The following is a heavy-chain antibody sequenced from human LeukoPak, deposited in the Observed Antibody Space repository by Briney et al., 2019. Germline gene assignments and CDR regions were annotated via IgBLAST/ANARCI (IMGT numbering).Heavy chain of an antibody. V-gene: IGHV4-39*01. CDR1: GGSISSSCYG. CDR3: ARHVAYYDILTGYYKGVFDI. Sequence: PSETLSLTCTVSGGSISSSCYGWGWLRQPPGKGREWIGSIYYSGRAYYNPSLKCRVTISVDTSKNQFALKLSSVTAADTAVYYCARHVAYYDILTGYYKGVFDIWGQGTMVTVSS. J-gene: IGHJ3*02. D-gene: IGHD3-9*01. CDR2: IYYSGRA.